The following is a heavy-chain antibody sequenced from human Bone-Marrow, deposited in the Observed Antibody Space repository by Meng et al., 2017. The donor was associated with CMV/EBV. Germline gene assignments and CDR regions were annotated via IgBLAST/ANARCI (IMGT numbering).Heavy chain of an antibody. CDR1: GYSFSTYG. V-gene: IGHV1-2*02. CDR3: ARDAPIVVVEWPYYYYGMDV. D-gene: IGHD2-15*01. CDR2: INPNSGGT. Sequence: ASVKVSCKASGYSFSTYGISWVRQAPGQGLEWMGWINPNSGGTNYAQKFQGRVTMTRDTSISTAYMELSRLRSDDTAVYYCARDAPIVVVEWPYYYYGMDVWGQGTTVTVSS. J-gene: IGHJ6*02.